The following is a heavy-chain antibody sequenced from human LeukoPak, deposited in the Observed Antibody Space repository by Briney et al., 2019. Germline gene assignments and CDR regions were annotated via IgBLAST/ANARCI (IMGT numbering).Heavy chain of an antibody. D-gene: IGHD4-17*01. Sequence: PGGSLRLSCAASGFTFSSYWMHWVRQAPGKGLVWVSRINSDGSSTSYADSVKGRFTTSRDNAKNTLYLQMNSLRAEDTAVYYCARVKDDYVPAPFDYWGQGTLVTVSS. J-gene: IGHJ4*02. CDR1: GFTFSSYW. CDR2: INSDGSST. V-gene: IGHV3-74*01. CDR3: ARVKDDYVPAPFDY.